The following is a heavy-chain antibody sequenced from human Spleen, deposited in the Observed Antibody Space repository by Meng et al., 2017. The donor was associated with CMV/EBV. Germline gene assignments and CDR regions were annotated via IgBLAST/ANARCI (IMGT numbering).Heavy chain of an antibody. Sequence: GGSLRLSCAASGFTFSDHYMDWVRQAPGGGLEWVGRTRNKANRYTAEYAASVKGRFTISRDDSKNSLYLQINSLKTEDTAVYYCARSGYCSASNCFYGMDVWGQGTTVTVSS. J-gene: IGHJ6*02. CDR3: ARSGYCSASNCFYGMDV. D-gene: IGHD2-15*01. CDR1: GFTFSDHY. CDR2: TRNKANRYTA. V-gene: IGHV3-72*01.